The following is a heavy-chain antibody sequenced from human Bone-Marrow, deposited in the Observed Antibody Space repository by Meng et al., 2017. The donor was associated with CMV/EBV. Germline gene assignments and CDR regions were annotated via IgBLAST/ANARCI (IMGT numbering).Heavy chain of an antibody. J-gene: IGHJ4*02. CDR1: GFTFSNYS. CDR3: AKDVGGGFDY. V-gene: IGHV3-21*01. Sequence: GESLKISCAASGFTFSNYSMNWVRQAPGKGLEWVSSISSSSTYIYSADSVKGRFTISRDNSKNTLYLQMNSLRAEDTAVYYCAKDVGGGFDYWGQGTLVTVSS. CDR2: ISSSSTYI.